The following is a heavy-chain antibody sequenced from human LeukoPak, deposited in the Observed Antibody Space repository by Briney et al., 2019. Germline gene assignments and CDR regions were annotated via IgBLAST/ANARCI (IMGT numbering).Heavy chain of an antibody. Sequence: SVKVSCKASGYTFSDYGITWVRQAPGHGLEWMGWISVHSGKTDYAQKLQGRVTMTTDTSTSTAYMDLRSLRSDDTAVYYCARDATRFGSTWYYDYWGQEPWSPSPQ. D-gene: IGHD6-13*01. J-gene: IGHJ4*01. CDR2: ISVHSGKT. V-gene: IGHV1-18*01. CDR3: ARDATRFGSTWYYDY. CDR1: GYTFSDYG.